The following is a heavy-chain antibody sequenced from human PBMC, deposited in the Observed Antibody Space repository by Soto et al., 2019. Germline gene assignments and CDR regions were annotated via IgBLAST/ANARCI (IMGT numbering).Heavy chain of an antibody. CDR3: ARGYIPFGSSWYDLLDY. Sequence: SETLSLTCTVSGGSIGSGGYYWSWIRQHPGKGLEWIGYIYYSGSTYYNPSLKSRVTISVDTSKNQFSLKLSSVTAADTAVYYCARGYIPFGSSWYDLLDYWGQGTLVTVSS. J-gene: IGHJ4*02. CDR1: GGSIGSGGYY. CDR2: IYYSGST. V-gene: IGHV4-31*03. D-gene: IGHD6-13*01.